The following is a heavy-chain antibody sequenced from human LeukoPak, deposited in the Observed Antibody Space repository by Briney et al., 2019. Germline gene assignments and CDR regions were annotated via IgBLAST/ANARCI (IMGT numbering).Heavy chain of an antibody. J-gene: IGHJ3*02. CDR2: IWNDGSDE. Sequence: GGSLRLSCAASGFIFSRYAMHWVRQTPGKGLEWVAAIWNDGSDENYADSVKGRFTISSDNSKNTLYLQMNSLRAEDTAVYYCAFEIGRSQGAFDIWGQGTMITVSS. V-gene: IGHV3-33*01. CDR3: AFEIGRSQGAFDI. D-gene: IGHD1-26*01. CDR1: GFIFSRYA.